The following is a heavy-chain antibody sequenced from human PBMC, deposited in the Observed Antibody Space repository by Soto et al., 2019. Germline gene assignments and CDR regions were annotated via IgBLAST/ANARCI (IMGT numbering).Heavy chain of an antibody. V-gene: IGHV1-18*01. CDR2: ISAYNGNT. CDR3: AREYYDSSGYYSNAFDI. CDR1: GYTFTSYG. D-gene: IGHD3-22*01. J-gene: IGHJ3*02. Sequence: ASVKVSCKASGYTFTSYGISWVRQAPGQGLEWMGWISAYNGNTNYAQKLQGRVTMTTDTSTSTAYMELRSLRSDDTAVYYCAREYYDSSGYYSNAFDIWGQGTMVTVSS.